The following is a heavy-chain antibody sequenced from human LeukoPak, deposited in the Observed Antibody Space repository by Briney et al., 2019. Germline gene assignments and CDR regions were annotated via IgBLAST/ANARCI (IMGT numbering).Heavy chain of an antibody. V-gene: IGHV4-61*02. Sequence: SQTLSLTCTVSGGSITSGSYYWSWIRQPAGKGLEWIGRIYTSGSTNYNPSLKSRVTISVDTSKNQFSLKLSSVTAADTAVYYCARGSVGLWPEYYYYGMDVWGQGTTVTVSS. J-gene: IGHJ6*02. CDR1: GGSITSGSYY. CDR3: ARGSVGLWPEYYYYGMDV. D-gene: IGHD1-14*01. CDR2: IYTSGST.